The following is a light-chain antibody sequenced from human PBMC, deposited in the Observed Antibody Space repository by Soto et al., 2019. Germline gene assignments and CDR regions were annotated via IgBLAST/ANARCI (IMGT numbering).Light chain of an antibody. CDR2: GAS. CDR3: QQYGSSPTWT. J-gene: IGKJ1*01. CDR1: QSVSSSY. Sequence: DIVLTKSPGTLALSPGERATLSGRAIQSVSSSYLAWYQQKPGQAPRLLIYGASSRATGIPDRFSGSGSGTDFTLTISRLEPEDFAVYYCQQYGSSPTWTFGQGSKVDIK. V-gene: IGKV3-20*01.